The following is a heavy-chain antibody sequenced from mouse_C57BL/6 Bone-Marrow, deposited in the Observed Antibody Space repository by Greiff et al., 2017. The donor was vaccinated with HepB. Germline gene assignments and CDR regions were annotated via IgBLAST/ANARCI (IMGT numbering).Heavy chain of an antibody. J-gene: IGHJ4*01. CDR2: INPNNGGT. V-gene: IGHV1-26*01. D-gene: IGHD2-4*01. CDR3: ARRNDYGPYAMDY. Sequence: EVQLQQSGPELVKPGASVKISCKASGYTFTDYYMNWVKQSHGKSLEWIGDINPNNGGTSYNQKFKGKATLTVDKSSSTAYMELRSLTSEDSAVYYCARRNDYGPYAMDYWGQGTSVTVSS. CDR1: GYTFTDYY.